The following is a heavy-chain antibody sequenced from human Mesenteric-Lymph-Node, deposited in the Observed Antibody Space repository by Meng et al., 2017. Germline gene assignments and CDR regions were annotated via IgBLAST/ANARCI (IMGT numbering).Heavy chain of an antibody. D-gene: IGHD2-15*01. CDR1: GYSISSGYY. CDR2: IYHSGST. V-gene: IGHV4-38-2*02. Sequence: SETLSLTCTVSGYSISSGYYWGWIRQLPGKGLEWIGSIYHSGSTYYNPSLKSRVTISVDTSTNQFSLKLSSVTAADTAVYYCASRDEVVVAATPYYYYYGMDVWGQGTTVTVSS. CDR3: ASRDEVVVAATPYYYYYGMDV. J-gene: IGHJ6*02.